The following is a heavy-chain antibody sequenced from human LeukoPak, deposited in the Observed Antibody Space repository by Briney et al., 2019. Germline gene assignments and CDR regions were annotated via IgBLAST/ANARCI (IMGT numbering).Heavy chain of an antibody. Sequence: NPSETLSLTCTVSGGSISSGSYYWSWIRQPAGKGLEWIGRIYTSGSTNYNPSLKSRVTISVDTSKNQFSLKLSSVTAADTAVYYCARGRPLLEWLSPWGQGTLVTVSS. D-gene: IGHD3-3*01. CDR2: IYTSGST. J-gene: IGHJ4*02. V-gene: IGHV4-61*02. CDR3: ARGRPLLEWLSP. CDR1: GGSISSGSYY.